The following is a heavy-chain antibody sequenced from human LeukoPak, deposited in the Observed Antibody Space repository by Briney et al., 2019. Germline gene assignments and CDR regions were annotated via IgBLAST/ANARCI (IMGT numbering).Heavy chain of an antibody. Sequence: GGSLRLPCAASGFTFSRYSMIWLRQAPGKGLEWVSYISGSSSTIYYADSVKGRFTISRDNAKNSLYLQMNSLRDEDTAVYYCARGAGRGGYYFDYWGQGTLVSVSS. CDR3: ARGAGRGGYYFDY. V-gene: IGHV3-48*02. D-gene: IGHD6-13*01. J-gene: IGHJ4*02. CDR2: ISGSSSTI. CDR1: GFTFSRYS.